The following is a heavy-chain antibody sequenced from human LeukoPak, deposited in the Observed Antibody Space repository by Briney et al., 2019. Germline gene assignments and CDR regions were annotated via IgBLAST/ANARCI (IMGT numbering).Heavy chain of an antibody. J-gene: IGHJ3*02. CDR2: IYSGGST. Sequence: GGSLRLSCAASGFTVSSNYMSWVRQAPGKGLEWVSVIYSGGSTYYADSVKGRFTISRDNSKNTLYLQMNSLRAEDTAVYYCARRVIWFGESRDAFDIWGQGTMVTVSS. V-gene: IGHV3-53*01. CDR1: GFTVSSNY. CDR3: ARRVIWFGESRDAFDI. D-gene: IGHD3-10*01.